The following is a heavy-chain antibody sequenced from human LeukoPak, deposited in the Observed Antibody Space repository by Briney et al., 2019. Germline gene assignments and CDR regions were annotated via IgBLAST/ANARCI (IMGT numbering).Heavy chain of an antibody. CDR3: ARGRRVSDYYGSGSYYKRGYYFDY. Sequence: SETLSLTCAVYGGSFSGYYWSWIRQPPGKGLEWIGEINHSGSTNYNPSLKSRVTISVDTSKNQFSLKLSSVTAADTAVYYCARGRRVSDYYGSGSYYKRGYYFDYWGQGTLVTVSS. J-gene: IGHJ4*02. D-gene: IGHD3-10*01. CDR1: GGSFSGYY. V-gene: IGHV4-34*01. CDR2: INHSGST.